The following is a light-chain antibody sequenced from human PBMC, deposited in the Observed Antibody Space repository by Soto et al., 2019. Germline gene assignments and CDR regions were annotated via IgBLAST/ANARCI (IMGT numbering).Light chain of an antibody. CDR2: AAT. V-gene: IGKV1-39*01. Sequence: DIQMTQSPFSLSASVGDRFTITCRASQSINSKLNWYQQKPGEVPKLLIYAATSLQSGVPSRFSGSGSGTDFTLTISSLQPEDFATYYCQQSYKSPPTFGQGTKVEIK. J-gene: IGKJ1*01. CDR1: QSINSK. CDR3: QQSYKSPPT.